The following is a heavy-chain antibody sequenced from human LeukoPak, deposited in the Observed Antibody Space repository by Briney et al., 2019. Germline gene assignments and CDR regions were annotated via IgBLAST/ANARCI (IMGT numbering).Heavy chain of an antibody. CDR2: ISGSGGST. D-gene: IGHD3-3*01. V-gene: IGHV3-23*01. J-gene: IGHJ4*02. Sequence: PGGSLRLSCAASGFTFSSYAMSWVRQAPGKGLEWVSAISGSGGSTYYADSVKGRFTISRDNSKNTLYLQMNSLGAEDTAVYYCAKEAPYDFWSGYYTDYWGQGTLVTVSS. CDR1: GFTFSSYA. CDR3: AKEAPYDFWSGYYTDY.